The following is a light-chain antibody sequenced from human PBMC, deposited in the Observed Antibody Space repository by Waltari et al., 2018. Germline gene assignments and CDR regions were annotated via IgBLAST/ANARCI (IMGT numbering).Light chain of an antibody. J-gene: IGLJ1*01. CDR1: SIDVGGYNF. CDR3: SSYTTSSTYV. CDR2: DVT. V-gene: IGLV2-14*03. Sequence: QSALTQPASVSGSPGQSITISCTGTSIDVGGYNFVSWYQQHPGKVPKLIIYDVTNRPSGVSNRFSGSKSGNTASLTISGLQAEDEADYYCSSYTTSSTYVFGTGTKVTVL.